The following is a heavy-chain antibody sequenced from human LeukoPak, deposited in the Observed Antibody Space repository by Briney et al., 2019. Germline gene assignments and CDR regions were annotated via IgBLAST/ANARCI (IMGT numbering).Heavy chain of an antibody. V-gene: IGHV3-11*01. CDR1: GFTFSDYY. Sequence: GGSLRLSCAASGFTFSDYYMSWIRQAPGKGLEWVSYISSSGSTIYYADSVKGRFTISRDNAKNSLYLQMNSLRAEDTAVYYCARDKPYYDILTGTLDYWGQGTLVTVSS. J-gene: IGHJ4*02. D-gene: IGHD3-9*01. CDR2: ISSSGSTI. CDR3: ARDKPYYDILTGTLDY.